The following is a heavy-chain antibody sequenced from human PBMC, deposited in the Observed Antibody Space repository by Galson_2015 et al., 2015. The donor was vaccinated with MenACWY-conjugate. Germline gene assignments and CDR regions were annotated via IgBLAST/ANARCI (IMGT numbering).Heavy chain of an antibody. D-gene: IGHD3-16*01. J-gene: IGHJ6*02. V-gene: IGHV3-48*02. Sequence: SLRLSCAASGFNLNFYALNWVRQAPGKGLEWISFISLSGSTVHYADSVKGRFNISRDHAKKSLFLQMNSLRDEDTAVYFCARRQRIITYAADGGEDGMDVWGQGTTVIVSS. CDR1: GFNLNFYA. CDR3: ARRQRIITYAADGGEDGMDV. CDR2: ISLSGSTV.